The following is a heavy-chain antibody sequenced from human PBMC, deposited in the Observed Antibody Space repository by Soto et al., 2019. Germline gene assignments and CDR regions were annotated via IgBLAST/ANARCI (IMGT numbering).Heavy chain of an antibody. V-gene: IGHV1-18*01. J-gene: IGHJ6*02. CDR1: GYTFTSYG. CDR2: INAYNGNT. CDR3: ARVLVWFGELPSQEYSYDMDV. Sequence: ASVKVSCKASGYTFTSYGISWVRQAPGQGLEWMGWINAYNGNTYYAQTTQGRVTMTRDTSTSTAYMELRSLRFDDTAVYYCARVLVWFGELPSQEYSYDMDVWGQGTTVTVSS. D-gene: IGHD3-10*01.